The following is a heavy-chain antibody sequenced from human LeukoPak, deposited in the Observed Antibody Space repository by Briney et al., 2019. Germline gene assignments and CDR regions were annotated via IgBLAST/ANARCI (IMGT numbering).Heavy chain of an antibody. Sequence: GESLKISCKGSGYSFTNNWIGWVRQMPGKGLVWMGIIYHGDSDTRYSPSFQGQVTISADKSISTAYLQLSSLKASDSAMCFSARRRCRGGGSCYSGAFDIWGQGTIFTVSS. J-gene: IGHJ3*02. CDR3: ARRRCRGGGSCYSGAFDI. D-gene: IGHD2-15*01. V-gene: IGHV5-51*01. CDR1: GYSFTNNW. CDR2: IYHGDSDT.